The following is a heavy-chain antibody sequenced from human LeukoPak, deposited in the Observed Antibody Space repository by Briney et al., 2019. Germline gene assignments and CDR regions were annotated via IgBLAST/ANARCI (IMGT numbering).Heavy chain of an antibody. J-gene: IGHJ4*02. CDR2: IDQSGRT. D-gene: IGHD6-13*01. CDR1: GGSFSSYY. V-gene: IGHV4-34*01. Sequence: PSETLSLTCAVSGGSFSSYYWSWIRQPPGKGLEWIGEIDQSGRTNYKPSLKSRVAISVDTSKSQFSLQLSSVTAADTAVYYCARNFPYSKLDYWGQGSLVTVSS. CDR3: ARNFPYSKLDY.